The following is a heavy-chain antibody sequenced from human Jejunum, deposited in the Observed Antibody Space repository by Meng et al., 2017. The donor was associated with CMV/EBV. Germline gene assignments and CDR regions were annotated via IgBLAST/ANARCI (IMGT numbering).Heavy chain of an antibody. V-gene: IGHV4-61*02. J-gene: IGHJ4*02. D-gene: IGHD2-21*02. CDR2: IYTRGST. CDR3: ARDPSYCGSDCYSD. Sequence: VPVHDARPGRLKPPPTLSLTSVASGDSIGGGRHSWSWIRQPAGKELEWIGHIYTRGSTSYSPSLKSRVTISINTSKNQFSLNLSSVTAADTAVYYCARDPSYCGSDCYSDWGQGLLVTVSS. CDR1: GDSIGGGRHS.